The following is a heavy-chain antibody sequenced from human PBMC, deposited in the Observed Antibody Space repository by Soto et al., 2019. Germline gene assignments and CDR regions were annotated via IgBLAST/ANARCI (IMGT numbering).Heavy chain of an antibody. CDR1: GYTFSTYG. D-gene: IGHD3-22*01. Sequence: ASVKVSCKASGYTFSTYGVSWVRQAPGQGLEWMGWITVSNGNTNYIDNLQGRVTMTTDTSTSTAYMELWRLRSDDTAVYYCARSYSYGSYWYFEDWGQGTMVTVSS. J-gene: IGHJ4*02. V-gene: IGHV1-18*04. CDR2: ITVSNGNT. CDR3: ARSYSYGSYWYFED.